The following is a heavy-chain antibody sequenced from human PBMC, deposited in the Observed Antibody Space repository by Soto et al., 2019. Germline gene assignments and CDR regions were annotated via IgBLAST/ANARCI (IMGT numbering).Heavy chain of an antibody. CDR3: ARGSPPDYDFWSGYYDYYYYYGMDV. CDR1: GGSFSGYY. Sequence: ETLSLTCAVYGGSFSGYYWSWIRQPPGKGLEWIGEINHSGSTNYNPSLKSRVTISVDTSKNQFSLKLSSVTAADTAVYYCARGSPPDYDFWSGYYDYYYYYGMDVWGQGTTVTVSS. CDR2: INHSGST. D-gene: IGHD3-3*01. J-gene: IGHJ6*02. V-gene: IGHV4-34*01.